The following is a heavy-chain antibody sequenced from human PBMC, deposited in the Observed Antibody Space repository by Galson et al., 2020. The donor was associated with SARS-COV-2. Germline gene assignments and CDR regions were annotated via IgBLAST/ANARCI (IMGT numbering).Heavy chain of an antibody. D-gene: IGHD2-15*01. CDR2: IYPGDSDT. V-gene: IGHV5-51*01. CDR1: GYSFTSYW. Sequence: GESLKISCKGSGYSFTSYWIGWVRQMPGKGLEWMGIIYPGDSDTRYSPSFQGQVTISADRSISTAYLQWSSLKASDTAMYYCAKEVWVGNYYYGMDVWGQGTTVTVFS. J-gene: IGHJ6*02. CDR3: AKEVWVGNYYYGMDV.